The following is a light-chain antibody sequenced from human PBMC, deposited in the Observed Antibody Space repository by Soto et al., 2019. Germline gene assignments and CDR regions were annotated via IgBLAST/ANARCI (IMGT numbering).Light chain of an antibody. Sequence: QSALTQPPSVSGAPGQRVTLSCTGNTSNLGAGYDVHWYQQLPGAAPKLVIFGNRNRPSGVPERFSGSKSGTSASLAITGLQAEDEADYYCQAYDYSLTASVFGGGTKLTVL. J-gene: IGLJ3*02. CDR1: TSNLGAGYD. V-gene: IGLV1-40*01. CDR2: GNR. CDR3: QAYDYSLTASV.